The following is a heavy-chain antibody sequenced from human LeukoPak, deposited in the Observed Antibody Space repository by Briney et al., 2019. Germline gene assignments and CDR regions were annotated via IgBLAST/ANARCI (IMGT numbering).Heavy chain of an antibody. Sequence: SETLSLTCTVSGGSISSYYWSWIRQPAGKGLEWIGRIYTSGSTNYNPSLKSRVTMSVDTSKNQFSLKLSSVTAADTAVYYCARDWSSSSDYYYYYMDVWGKGTTVTVSS. CDR2: IYTSGST. J-gene: IGHJ6*03. D-gene: IGHD6-6*01. CDR3: ARDWSSSSDYYYYYMDV. CDR1: GGSISSYY. V-gene: IGHV4-4*07.